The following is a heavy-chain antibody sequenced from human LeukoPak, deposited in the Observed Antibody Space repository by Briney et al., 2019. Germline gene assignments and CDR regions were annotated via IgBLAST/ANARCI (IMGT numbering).Heavy chain of an antibody. J-gene: IGHJ4*02. Sequence: NTGGSLRLSCAASGFTFSSYSMNWVRQAPGKGLEWVSSISSSSSYIYYADSVKGRFTISRDNAKNSLYLQMNSLRAEDTAVYYCARDLSRIFRVDHFDYWGQGTLVTVSS. V-gene: IGHV3-21*01. CDR2: ISSSSSYI. CDR3: ARDLSRIFRVDHFDY. D-gene: IGHD3-3*01. CDR1: GFTFSSYS.